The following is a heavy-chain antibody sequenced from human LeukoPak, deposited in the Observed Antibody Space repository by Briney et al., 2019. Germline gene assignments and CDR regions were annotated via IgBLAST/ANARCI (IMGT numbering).Heavy chain of an antibody. V-gene: IGHV1-2*02. Sequence: ASVKVSCKASGYTFTGYYMHWVRQAPGQGLGWMGWINPNSGGTNYAQKFQGRVTMTRDTSISTAYMELSRLRSDDTAVYYCARDFLTGYYTYNWFDPWGQGTLVTVSS. CDR3: ARDFLTGYYTYNWFDP. D-gene: IGHD3-9*01. CDR1: GYTFTGYY. J-gene: IGHJ5*02. CDR2: INPNSGGT.